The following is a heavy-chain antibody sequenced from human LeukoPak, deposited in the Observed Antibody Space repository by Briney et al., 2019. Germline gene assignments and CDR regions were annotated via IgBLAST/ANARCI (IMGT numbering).Heavy chain of an antibody. V-gene: IGHV4-34*01. CDR3: ARLNYYYYYGMDV. CDR2: INHSGST. J-gene: IGHJ6*02. CDR1: GGSFSGYY. Sequence: SETLSLTCAVYGGSFSGYYWSWIRQPPGKGLEWIGEINHSGSTNYNPSLKSRVTISVDTPKNQFSLELSSVTAADTAVYYCARLNYYYYYGMDVWGQGTTVTVSS.